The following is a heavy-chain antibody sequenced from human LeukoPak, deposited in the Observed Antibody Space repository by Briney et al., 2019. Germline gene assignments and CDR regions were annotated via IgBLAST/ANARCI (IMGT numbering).Heavy chain of an antibody. V-gene: IGHV4-31*03. Sequence: SETLSLTCTVSGGSISSGGYYWSWIRQHPGKGLEWIGYIYYSGSTYYNPSLKSRVTISVDTSKNQFSLKLSSVTAADTAVYYCARQRNRRRYYDFWRPADAFDIWGQGTMVTVSS. CDR3: ARQRNRRRYYDFWRPADAFDI. CDR1: GGSISSGGYY. CDR2: IYYSGST. D-gene: IGHD3-3*01. J-gene: IGHJ3*02.